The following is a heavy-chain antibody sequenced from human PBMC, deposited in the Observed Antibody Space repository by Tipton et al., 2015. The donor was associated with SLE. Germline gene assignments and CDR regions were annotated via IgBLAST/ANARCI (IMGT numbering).Heavy chain of an antibody. CDR3: ARVLGVVKSYYMDV. CDR2: IYTSGGP. V-gene: IGHV4-61*02. Sequence: GLVKPSETLSLTCTVSGGSISSGSYYWSWIRQPAGKGLEWIGRIYTSGGPNYNPSLKSRVTISVDTSKNQFSLKLSSVTAADTAVYYCARVLGVVKSYYMDVWGKGTTVTVSS. CDR1: GGSISSGSYY. D-gene: IGHD3-3*01. J-gene: IGHJ6*03.